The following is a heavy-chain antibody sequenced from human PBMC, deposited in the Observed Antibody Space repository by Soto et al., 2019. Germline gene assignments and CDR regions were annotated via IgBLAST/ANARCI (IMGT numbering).Heavy chain of an antibody. D-gene: IGHD1-26*01. CDR2: ISGYDGNT. CDR3: ARDLPLEWEARWFEP. CDR1: GYTFINYG. V-gene: IGHV1-18*01. J-gene: IGHJ5*02. Sequence: ASVEVSCTASGYTFINYGISSVRQAPGQGLEWMGWISGYDGNTNYAQRLQGRVTMTTDTSTSTAYMELRSLRSDDTAVYYCARDLPLEWEARWFEPWGQGTLVTVSS.